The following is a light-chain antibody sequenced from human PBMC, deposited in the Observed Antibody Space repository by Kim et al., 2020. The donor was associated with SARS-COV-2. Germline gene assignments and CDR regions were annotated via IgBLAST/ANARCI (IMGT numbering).Light chain of an antibody. Sequence: LSPGERATLSCRTSQSLSTSLAWYQQKPGQAPRVLIYRTSNRATGIPTRFSGSGSGTDFTLTISSLDPEDFAVYYCQQRSDWPITFGQGTRLEIK. CDR3: QQRSDWPIT. J-gene: IGKJ5*01. CDR2: RTS. CDR1: QSLSTS. V-gene: IGKV3-11*01.